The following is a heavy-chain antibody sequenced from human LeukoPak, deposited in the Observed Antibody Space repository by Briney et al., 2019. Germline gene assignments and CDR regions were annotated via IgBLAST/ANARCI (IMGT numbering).Heavy chain of an antibody. Sequence: PGGSLRLSCAASGFIFSNAWMNWVRQAPGKGLEWVGRIKSKTDGGTTDYAAPVKGRFTISRDDSKNTLYLQMNSLKTEDTAVYYCTTGWLSPDTDDAFDIWGQGTMVTVSS. D-gene: IGHD5-24*01. V-gene: IGHV3-15*07. CDR2: IKSKTDGGTT. CDR1: GFIFSNAW. J-gene: IGHJ3*02. CDR3: TTGWLSPDTDDAFDI.